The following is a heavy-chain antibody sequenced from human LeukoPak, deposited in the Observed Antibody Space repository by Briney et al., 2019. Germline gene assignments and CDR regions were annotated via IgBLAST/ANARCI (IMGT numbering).Heavy chain of an antibody. Sequence: GGSLRLSCAASGFTFSDHYMDWVRQAPGKGLEWVGRTRNKANSYTAEYAASVKGRFTISRDDSKNSLYLQMNSLKTEDTAVYYCARYSYGYGAFDIWGQGTMVTVSS. V-gene: IGHV3-72*01. CDR1: GFTFSDHY. CDR2: TRNKANSYTA. D-gene: IGHD5-18*01. CDR3: ARYSYGYGAFDI. J-gene: IGHJ3*02.